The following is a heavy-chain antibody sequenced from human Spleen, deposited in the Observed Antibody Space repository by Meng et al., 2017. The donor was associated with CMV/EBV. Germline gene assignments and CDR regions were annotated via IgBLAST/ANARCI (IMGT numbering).Heavy chain of an antibody. Sequence: SETLSLTCTVSGDSVSSSSSYWSWLRQPPGKGLEWIGYIYYTGSTSYNPSLKSRVTISVDTSKNQFSLKMSSVTAADTAVYYCARDDSGYSSRHGRYDPWGQGTLVTVSS. D-gene: IGHD2-15*01. CDR1: GDSVSSSSSY. CDR2: IYYTGST. V-gene: IGHV4-61*01. J-gene: IGHJ5*02. CDR3: ARDDSGYSSRHGRYDP.